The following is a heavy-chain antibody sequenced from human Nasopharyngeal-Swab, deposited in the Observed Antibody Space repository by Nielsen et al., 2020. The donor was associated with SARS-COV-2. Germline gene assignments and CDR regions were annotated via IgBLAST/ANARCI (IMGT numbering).Heavy chain of an antibody. CDR3: ARWDYSNYDLDY. CDR1: GFTFSSYS. D-gene: IGHD4-11*01. J-gene: IGHJ4*02. V-gene: IGHV3-21*01. CDR2: ISSSSSYI. Sequence: GESLKISCAASGFTFSSYSMNWVRQAPGKGLEWVSSISSSSSYIYYADSVKGRFTISRDNAKNSLYLQMNSLRAEDTAVYYCARWDYSNYDLDYWGQETLVTVSS.